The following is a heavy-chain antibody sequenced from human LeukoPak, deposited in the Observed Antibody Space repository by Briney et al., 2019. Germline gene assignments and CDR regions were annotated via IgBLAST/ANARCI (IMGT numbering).Heavy chain of an antibody. CDR3: ARRYYDSSGYYGNWYFDL. CDR1: GGSISSYY. Sequence: SETLSLTCTVSGGSISSYYWSWIRQPPGKGLEWIGYIYYSGSTNYNPSLKSRVTISVDTSKNQFSLKLSSVTAADTAVYYCARRYYDSSGYYGNWYFDLWGRGTLVTVSS. J-gene: IGHJ2*01. D-gene: IGHD3-22*01. CDR2: IYYSGST. V-gene: IGHV4-59*08.